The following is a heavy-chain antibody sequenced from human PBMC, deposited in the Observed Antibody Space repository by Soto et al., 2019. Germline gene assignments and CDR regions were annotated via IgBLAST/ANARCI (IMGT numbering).Heavy chain of an antibody. CDR1: GYTFTSYD. J-gene: IGHJ4*02. CDR2: MNPNSGNT. V-gene: IGHV1-8*01. Sequence: GASVKVSCKASGYTFTSYDINWVRQATGQGLEWMGWMNPNSGNTGYAQKFQGRVTMTRNTSISTAYMELSSLRSEDTAVYYCARGVTYYYDSSGYHVFDYWGQGTLVTVSS. CDR3: ARGVTYYYDSSGYHVFDY. D-gene: IGHD3-22*01.